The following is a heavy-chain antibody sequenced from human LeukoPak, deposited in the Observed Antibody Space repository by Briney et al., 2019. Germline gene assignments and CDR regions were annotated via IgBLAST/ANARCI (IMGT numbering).Heavy chain of an antibody. V-gene: IGHV3-30*02. J-gene: IGHJ4*02. CDR3: ARQIGVSIDY. CDR1: RFTFGSFD. D-gene: IGHD5/OR15-5a*01. CDR2: IRFDGSNK. Sequence: PGGSLRLSCAASRFTFGSFDMHWVRQAPGKGLEWVTFIRFDGSNKYYADSVKGRFTISRDNSKNTLYLQMSSLSPEDTAVYYCARQIGVSIDYWGQGTLVTVSS.